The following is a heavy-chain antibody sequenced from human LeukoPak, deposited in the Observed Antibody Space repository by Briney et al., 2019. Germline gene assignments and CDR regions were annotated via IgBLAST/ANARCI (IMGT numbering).Heavy chain of an antibody. CDR2: FSGGGDS. J-gene: IGHJ4*02. CDR3: GKEVERHFDLKY. CDR1: GFTSGIYA. Sequence: GGSLRLSCSASGFTSGIYAVIWVRQAPGKGLEWVSAFSGGGDSYYADSVKGRFTISRDNSKKILYLQMNSLRAEDTAVYYCGKEVERHFDLKYWGQGTLVTVSS. V-gene: IGHV3-23*01.